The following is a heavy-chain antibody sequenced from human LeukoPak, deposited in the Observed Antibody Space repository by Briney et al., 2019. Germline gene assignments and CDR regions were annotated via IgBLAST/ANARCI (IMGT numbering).Heavy chain of an antibody. CDR2: IYPGDSDT. J-gene: IGHJ6*02. CDR3: ANLLNPYSGYDLGKYYYYGMDV. D-gene: IGHD5-12*01. V-gene: IGHV5-51*01. CDR1: GYSFTSYW. Sequence: GESLKISCKGSGYSFTSYWIGWVRQMPGKGLEWMGIIYPGDSDTRYSPSFQGQVTISADKSISTAYLQWSSLKASDTAMYYCANLLNPYSGYDLGKYYYYGMDVWGQGTTVTVSS.